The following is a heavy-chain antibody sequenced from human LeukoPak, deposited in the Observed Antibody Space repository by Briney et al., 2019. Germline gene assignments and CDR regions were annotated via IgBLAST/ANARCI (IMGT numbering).Heavy chain of an antibody. D-gene: IGHD4-17*01. J-gene: IGHJ4*02. CDR2: MYHSGST. Sequence: SETLSLTCSVSGYSIISGYYWGWIRQPPGKGLEWIGNMYHSGSTYYNPSLKSRVTISVDTSKNQFSLKLSSVTAADTAVYYCARESRTTVPYFDYWGQGTLVTVSS. V-gene: IGHV4-38-2*02. CDR3: ARESRTTVPYFDY. CDR1: GYSIISGYY.